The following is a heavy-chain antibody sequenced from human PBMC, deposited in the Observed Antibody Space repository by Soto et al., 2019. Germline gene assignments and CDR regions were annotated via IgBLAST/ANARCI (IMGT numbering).Heavy chain of an antibody. Sequence: QVQLVESGGGVVQPGRSLRLSCVVSQFTFSDYGMHWIRQAPDQGLEWLGTIWYDGSKKIYGDSVMGRFTIFRDNSKNTLYLQMNSLRVEDTAVYYCVRDTYDTSADYWGRGSLVIVSP. CDR1: QFTFSDYG. CDR2: IWYDGSKK. CDR3: VRDTYDTSADY. J-gene: IGHJ4*02. V-gene: IGHV3-33*01. D-gene: IGHD3-22*01.